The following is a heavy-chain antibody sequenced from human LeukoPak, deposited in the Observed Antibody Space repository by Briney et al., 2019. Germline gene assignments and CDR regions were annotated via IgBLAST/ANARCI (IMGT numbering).Heavy chain of an antibody. J-gene: IGHJ4*02. CDR3: ARGPSRGEIDY. V-gene: IGHV3-11*01. D-gene: IGHD2-2*01. CDR2: ISTRGRTI. CDR1: GFTFSDYY. Sequence: GGSLRLSCAASGFTFSDYYMSWIRQAPGKGLEWVSHISTRGRTIHYAESVKGRFTISRDNAKNSLYLQMNSLRAEDTAVYYCARGPSRGEIDYWGQGTLVTVSS.